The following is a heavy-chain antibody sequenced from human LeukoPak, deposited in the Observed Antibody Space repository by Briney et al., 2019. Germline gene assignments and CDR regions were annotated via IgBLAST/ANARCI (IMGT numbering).Heavy chain of an antibody. J-gene: IGHJ4*02. V-gene: IGHV3-48*02. Sequence: GGPLRHSCAAPHSPFITYTMNWVRPAPGKGLEWLSYISSGSSTIYYADSMKGRFTISRDNAKNSLYLQMNSLRDEDTAVYYCASRRESFDYWGQGTLVTVSS. CDR1: HSPFITYT. CDR3: ASRRESFDY. CDR2: ISSGSSTI.